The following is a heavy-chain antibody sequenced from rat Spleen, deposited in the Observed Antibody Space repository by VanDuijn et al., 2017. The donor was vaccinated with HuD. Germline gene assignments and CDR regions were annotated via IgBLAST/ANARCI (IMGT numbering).Heavy chain of an antibody. D-gene: IGHD1-10*01. Sequence: QVQLKESGPGLVQPSQTLSLTCTVSGFSLTSYNVHWVRQPPGKGLEWMGRMRYNGDTSYNSALNSRLSISRDTSKNKVFLKMNSLQTDDTGTYYCTRIYNNYFDYWGQGVMVPVSS. J-gene: IGHJ2*01. V-gene: IGHV2-63*01. CDR2: MRYNGDT. CDR1: GFSLTSYN. CDR3: TRIYNNYFDY.